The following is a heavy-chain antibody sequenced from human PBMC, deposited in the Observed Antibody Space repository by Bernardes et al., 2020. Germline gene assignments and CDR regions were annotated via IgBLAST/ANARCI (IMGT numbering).Heavy chain of an antibody. V-gene: IGHV3-30*04. CDR1: GFTFSSYA. D-gene: IGHD1-7*01. J-gene: IGHJ6*02. Sequence: GGSLRLSCAASGFTFSSYAMHWVRQAPGKGLEWVAVISYDGSNKYYADSVKGRFTISRDNSKNTLFLQMNSLRAEDTALYYCAGTTRTTDVWGQWTTVTVSS. CDR3: AGTTRTTDV. CDR2: ISYDGSNK.